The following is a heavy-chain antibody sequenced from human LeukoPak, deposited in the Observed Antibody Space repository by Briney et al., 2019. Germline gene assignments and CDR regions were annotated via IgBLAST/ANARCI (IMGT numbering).Heavy chain of an antibody. D-gene: IGHD3-10*01. J-gene: IGHJ4*02. CDR2: INPNSGAT. V-gene: IGHV1-2*02. CDR3: AREPPRGRGSYYFDS. CDR1: GYTFTGYY. Sequence: ASVKVSCKPSGYTFTGYYMQCVRQAPGQGLEWMGWINPNSGATNYAQKFQGRVTVTRDTSINTAYMELSRLRSDDTAVYYCAREPPRGRGSYYFDSWGQGTLVTVSS.